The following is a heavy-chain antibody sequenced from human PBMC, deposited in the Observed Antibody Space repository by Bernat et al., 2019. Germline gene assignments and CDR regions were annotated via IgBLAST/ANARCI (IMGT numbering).Heavy chain of an antibody. CDR3: AKGRTTVSDY. CDR1: GFTFSSYG. CDR2: ISYDGSNK. V-gene: IGHV3-30*18. D-gene: IGHD4-17*01. Sequence: QVQLVESGGGVVQPGRSLRLSCAASGFTFSSYGMHWVRQAPGKGLEWVAVISYDGSNKYYADSVKGRFTISRDNSKNTLYLQMNSLRAEDTAVYYCAKGRTTVSDYWGRGTLVTVSS. J-gene: IGHJ4*02.